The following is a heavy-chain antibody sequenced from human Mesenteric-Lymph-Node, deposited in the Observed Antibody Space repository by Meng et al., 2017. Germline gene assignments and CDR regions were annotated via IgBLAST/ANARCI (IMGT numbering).Heavy chain of an antibody. CDR2: INPRGST. D-gene: IGHD3-9*01. J-gene: IGHJ4*02. Sequence: SETLSLTCVVYGGSSSGYYWSWIRQPPGKGLEWIGEINPRGSTNYNPSLKSRVTISVDTSKNQLPLKLTSVTVADTAVYYCARSSSVDLSGYYLFDYWGQGTLVTVSS. V-gene: IGHV4-34*01. CDR1: GGSSSGYY. CDR3: ARSSSVDLSGYYLFDY.